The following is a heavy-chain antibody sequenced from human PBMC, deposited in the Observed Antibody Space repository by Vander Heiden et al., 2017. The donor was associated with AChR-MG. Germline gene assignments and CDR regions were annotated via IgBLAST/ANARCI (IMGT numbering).Heavy chain of an antibody. Sequence: EAQLLESGGSSVQPGGSLRLSCATSGFTLSPYVMTWVRQAPGKGLEWVSAISASGGTTDYADSVKGRFIVSRDNSKNTLYLQMNNLRPEDTAVYFCARRIMVTFGGESTNNDAFDMWGRGTMVSVSS. J-gene: IGHJ3*02. V-gene: IGHV3-23*01. D-gene: IGHD3-16*01. CDR2: ISASGGTT. CDR1: GFTLSPYV. CDR3: ARRIMVTFGGESTNNDAFDM.